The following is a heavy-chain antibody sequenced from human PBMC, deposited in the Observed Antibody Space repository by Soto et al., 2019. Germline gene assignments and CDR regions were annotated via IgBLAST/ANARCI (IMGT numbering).Heavy chain of an antibody. CDR2: ISSSRTNT. CDR3: SRGTKGGSPPL. D-gene: IGHD1-7*01. V-gene: IGHV3-48*02. J-gene: IGHJ4*02. CDR1: DFVFSNYS. Sequence: EVQLVEAGGGLVQPGGSLRLSCAGSDFVFSNYSMNWVRQAPGRVREWVSYISSSRTNTYYAAFVRGRFTISRDNAKNSLFLRIISLKNEDTAVYFCSRGTKGGSPPLWGRGTLVTVSS.